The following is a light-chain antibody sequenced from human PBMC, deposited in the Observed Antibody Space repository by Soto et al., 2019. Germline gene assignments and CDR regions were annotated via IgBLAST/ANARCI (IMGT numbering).Light chain of an antibody. J-gene: IGKJ4*01. V-gene: IGKV3-20*01. CDR2: GTS. Sequence: EIVLTQSPGTLSLSPGGRVTLSCRTSRSISNDHLAWYQQKPGQAPRLLIHGTSNRATGIPDRFSGSGSGTDFTLTFSRLEPEDTAVYYCEYYGNTIIFGGGTKVEIK. CDR3: EYYGNTII. CDR1: RSISNDH.